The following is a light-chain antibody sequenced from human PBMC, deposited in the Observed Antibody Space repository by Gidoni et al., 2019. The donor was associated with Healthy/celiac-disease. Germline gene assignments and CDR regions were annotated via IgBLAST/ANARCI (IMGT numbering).Light chain of an antibody. CDR3: QQSNSYPIT. CDR2: DAS. V-gene: IGKV1-13*02. Sequence: AIPLSPSPSSLSASVGDRVTITCRASQGISSALAWYQQKPGKAPKLLIYDASSLESGVPTRFSGSGSGTDFTLTISSLQPEDFATYYCQQSNSYPITFGQGTRLEIK. CDR1: QGISSA. J-gene: IGKJ5*01.